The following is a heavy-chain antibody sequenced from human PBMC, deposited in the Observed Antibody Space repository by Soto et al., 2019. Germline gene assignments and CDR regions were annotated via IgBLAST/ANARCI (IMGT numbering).Heavy chain of an antibody. J-gene: IGHJ3*02. D-gene: IGHD1-1*01. CDR1: GFTFSTYA. CDR3: AKDLAATATVDSFDI. CDR2: VTNSGSNT. Sequence: EVQLLESGGGLVQPGGSLRLSCAASGFTFSTYAMTWVRQAPGKGLEWVSSVTNSGSNTYHADSVKGRVTISRDNSKNMLFLQMNSLRAEDTALYYCAKDLAATATVDSFDIWGQGTMVTVSS. V-gene: IGHV3-23*01.